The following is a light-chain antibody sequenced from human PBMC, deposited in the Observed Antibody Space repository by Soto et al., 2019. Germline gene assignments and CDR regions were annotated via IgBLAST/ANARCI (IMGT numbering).Light chain of an antibody. J-gene: IGLJ2*01. CDR2: ANT. V-gene: IGLV1-40*01. CDR1: SSNIGAGYD. Sequence: QSVLTQPPSVSGAPGKRITISCTGSSSNIGAGYDVNWYQQLPGRAPKLLIYANTNRPSGVPGRFSGSKSGTSASLAITGLQAEDEGDYYCQSHDTTYSANVVFGGGTKLTVL. CDR3: QSHDTTYSANVV.